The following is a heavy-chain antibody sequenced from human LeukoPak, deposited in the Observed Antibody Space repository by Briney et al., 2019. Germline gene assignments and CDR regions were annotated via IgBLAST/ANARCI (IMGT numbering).Heavy chain of an antibody. CDR3: ARKRNSSGWYYFDY. D-gene: IGHD6-19*01. Sequence: SETLSLTCAVSGGSISSSNWWSWVRQPPGKGLEWIGEIYHSGSTNYNPSLKSRVTISVDKSKNQFSLKLSSVTAADTAVYYCARKRNSSGWYYFDYWGQGTLVTVSS. CDR2: IYHSGST. J-gene: IGHJ4*02. CDR1: GGSISSSNW. V-gene: IGHV4-4*02.